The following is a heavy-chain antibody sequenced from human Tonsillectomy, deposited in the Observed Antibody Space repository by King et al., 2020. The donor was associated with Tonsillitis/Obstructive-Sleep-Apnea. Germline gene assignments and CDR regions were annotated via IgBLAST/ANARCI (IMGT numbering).Heavy chain of an antibody. CDR2: ISAYNGNT. CDR3: ARVKNTIFGVDPFDY. D-gene: IGHD3-3*01. CDR1: GYTFTSYG. J-gene: IGHJ4*02. V-gene: IGHV1-18*01. Sequence: QLVQSGAEVKKHGASVKVSCKASGYTFTSYGISWVRQAPGQGLEWMGWISAYNGNTNYAQKLQGRVTMTPDTSTSTAYMELRSLRSDDTAVYFCARVKNTIFGVDPFDYWGQGTLVTVSS.